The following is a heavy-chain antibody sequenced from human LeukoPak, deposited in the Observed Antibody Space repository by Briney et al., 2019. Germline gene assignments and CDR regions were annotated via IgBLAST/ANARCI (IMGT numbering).Heavy chain of an antibody. Sequence: GRSLRLSCAASGFTFSRYAVHWVRQAPGTGLEWVALIWYDGSYKYYADALKGRFTISRDNSKNTLYLQMNSLRVEDTAVYYCASSDDSSYRPWYWGQGTLVTVSS. J-gene: IGHJ4*02. CDR1: GFTFSRYA. CDR2: IWYDGSYK. D-gene: IGHD3-22*01. V-gene: IGHV3-33*08. CDR3: ASSDDSSYRPWY.